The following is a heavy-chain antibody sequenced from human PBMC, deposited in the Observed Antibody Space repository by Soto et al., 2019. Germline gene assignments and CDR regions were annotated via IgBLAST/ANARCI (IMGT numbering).Heavy chain of an antibody. D-gene: IGHD2-15*01. CDR3: ARYCSGGSCYLGGYNWFDP. CDR1: GYTFTSYG. V-gene: IGHV1-18*01. J-gene: IGHJ5*02. Sequence: ASVKVSCKASGYTFTSYGIGWVRQAPGQGLEWMGWISAYNGNTNYAQKLQGRVTMTTDTSTSTAYMELRSLRSDDTAVYYCARYCSGGSCYLGGYNWFDPWGQGTLVTVS. CDR2: ISAYNGNT.